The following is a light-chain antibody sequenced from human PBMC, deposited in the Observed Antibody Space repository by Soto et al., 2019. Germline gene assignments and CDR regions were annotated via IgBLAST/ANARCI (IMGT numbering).Light chain of an antibody. V-gene: IGKV3-11*01. Sequence: EIVLTQSPVTLSLSPGERATLSCRASQSVSSNLAWYQQKPGQAPRLLVYDASNRATGIPARFSGSGSGTDFTLTISSLEPEDFAFYYCQQRTNWPLTFGGGTKVEVK. CDR1: QSVSSN. J-gene: IGKJ4*01. CDR2: DAS. CDR3: QQRTNWPLT.